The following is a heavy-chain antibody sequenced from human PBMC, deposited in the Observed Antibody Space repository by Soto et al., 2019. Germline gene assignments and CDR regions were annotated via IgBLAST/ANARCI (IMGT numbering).Heavy chain of an antibody. D-gene: IGHD3-3*01. V-gene: IGHV4-34*01. CDR2: INHSGST. J-gene: IGHJ6*02. CDR3: ARGPHYDFWSGYDQDYYYYGMDV. CDR1: GGSFSGYY. Sequence: SETLSLTCAVYGGSFSGYYWSWIRQPPGKGLEWIGEINHSGSTNYNPSLKSRVTISVDTSKNQFSLKLSSVTAADTAVYYCARGPHYDFWSGYDQDYYYYGMDVWGQGTTVTAP.